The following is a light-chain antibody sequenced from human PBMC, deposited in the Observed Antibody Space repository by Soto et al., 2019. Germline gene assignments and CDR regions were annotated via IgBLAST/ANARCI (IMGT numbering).Light chain of an antibody. Sequence: IMMTHSPXTQGVAIGDRTILSCRASQSVSSSYLAWHQQKPGPDXRXXXYGASSRDTGIQTRLSASGSAKEFTLTISSIEPEDFVVYYCQEPRNWHKTFGDRTLV. CDR3: QEPRNWHKT. CDR1: QSVSSSY. V-gene: IGKV3D-20*02. J-gene: IGKJ1*01. CDR2: GAS.